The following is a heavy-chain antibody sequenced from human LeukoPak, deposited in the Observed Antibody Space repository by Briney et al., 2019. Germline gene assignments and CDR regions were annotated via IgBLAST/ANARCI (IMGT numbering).Heavy chain of an antibody. V-gene: IGHV4-39*07. J-gene: IGHJ4*02. CDR3: ARSQFDRFGELLSDY. CDR1: GGSISSSSYY. Sequence: SETLSLTCTVSGGSISSSSYYWGWIRQPPGKGLEWIGEINHSGSTNYNPSLKSRVTISVDTSKNQFSLKLSSVTAADTAVYYCARSQFDRFGELLSDYWGQGTLVTVSS. CDR2: INHSGST. D-gene: IGHD3-10*01.